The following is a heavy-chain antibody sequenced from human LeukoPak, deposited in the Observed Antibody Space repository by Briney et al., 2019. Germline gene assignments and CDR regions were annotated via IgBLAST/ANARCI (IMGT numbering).Heavy chain of an antibody. CDR2: INHSGST. CDR3: ARRTRNYYGMDV. V-gene: IGHV4-34*01. D-gene: IGHD2-2*01. CDR1: GFTFSSYS. J-gene: IGHJ6*02. Sequence: PGGSLRLSCAASGFTFSSYSMNWVRQAPGKGLEWIGEINHSGSTNYNPSLKSRVTISVDTSKNQFSLKLSSVTAADTAVYYCARRTRNYYGMDVWGQGTTVTVSS.